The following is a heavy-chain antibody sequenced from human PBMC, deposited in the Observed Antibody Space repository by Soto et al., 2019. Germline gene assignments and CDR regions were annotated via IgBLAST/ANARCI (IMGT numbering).Heavy chain of an antibody. CDR2: IYPGDSDT. D-gene: IGHD6-19*01. Sequence: EVQLVQSGAEVKKPGESLKISCKGSGYSFSSYWIGWVRQMPEKGLEWMGIIYPGDSDTRYSPSFQGQVTISADKSTTTVYVQWNSLKASDTAMYYCARLEAGVFEYWGQGTLVTVSS. CDR3: ARLEAGVFEY. J-gene: IGHJ4*02. CDR1: GYSFSSYW. V-gene: IGHV5-51*01.